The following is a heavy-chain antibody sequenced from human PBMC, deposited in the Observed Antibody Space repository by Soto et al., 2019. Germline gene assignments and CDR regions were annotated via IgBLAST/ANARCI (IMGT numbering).Heavy chain of an antibody. J-gene: IGHJ6*02. V-gene: IGHV1-3*01. CDR2: INAGSGNT. CDR3: ARTSMQSRGYSYGHGGMDV. D-gene: IGHD5-18*01. Sequence: ASVKVSCKASGYTFTSYSMHWVRQAPGQRLEWIGWINAGSGNTKYSQKLQVRVTLTRDTSASTAYLELSSLRSEDTAMYYCARTSMQSRGYSYGHGGMDVWGQGTTVTVSS. CDR1: GYTFTSYS.